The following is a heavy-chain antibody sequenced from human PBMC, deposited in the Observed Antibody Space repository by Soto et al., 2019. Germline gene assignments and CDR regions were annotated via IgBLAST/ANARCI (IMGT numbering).Heavy chain of an antibody. CDR2: ISGGGDAT. J-gene: IGHJ2*01. V-gene: IGHV3-23*01. CDR1: GFTFINYA. CDR3: ARKILGSTSRPNYWYFDL. Sequence: EVQLLESGGGLVQPGGSLRLSCAGSGFTFINYAMNWVRQAPGKGLECVSSISGGGDATFFADSVRGRFTISRDNSKNSVTLQMNSLGVDDTAVYYCARKILGSTSRPNYWYFDLWGRGTLFTVSS. D-gene: IGHD2-2*01.